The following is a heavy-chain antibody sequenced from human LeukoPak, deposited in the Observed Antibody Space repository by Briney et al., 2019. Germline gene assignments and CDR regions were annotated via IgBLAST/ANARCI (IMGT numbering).Heavy chain of an antibody. V-gene: IGHV1-2*02. CDR2: INPNSGGT. Sequence: ASVKVSCKASGYTFTGYYMHWVRQAPGQGLELMGWINPNSGGTNYAQKFQGRVTITRDTSLSTAYMELTRLRSDDTAVYSCARDGYFAWLALGRYGMDVWGQGTTVTVSS. D-gene: IGHD3-9*01. J-gene: IGHJ6*02. CDR1: GYTFTGYY. CDR3: ARDGYFAWLALGRYGMDV.